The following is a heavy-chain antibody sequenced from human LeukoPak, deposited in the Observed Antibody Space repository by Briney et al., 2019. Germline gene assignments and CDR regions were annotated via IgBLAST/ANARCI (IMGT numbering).Heavy chain of an antibody. CDR1: GFTFSSYW. V-gene: IGHV4-38-2*02. J-gene: IGHJ4*02. D-gene: IGHD3-22*01. Sequence: GSLRLSCAASGFTFSSYWMSWIRQPPGKGLEWIGSIYHSGSTYYNPSLKSRVTISVDTSKNQFSLKLSFVTAADTAVYYCAREWDYYDSSGDDYWGQGTLVTVSS. CDR3: AREWDYYDSSGDDY. CDR2: IYHSGST.